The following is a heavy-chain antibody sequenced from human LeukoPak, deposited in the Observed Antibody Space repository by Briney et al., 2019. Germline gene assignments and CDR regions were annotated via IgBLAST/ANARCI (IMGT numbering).Heavy chain of an antibody. CDR2: IYPGDSDT. D-gene: IGHD3-22*01. Sequence: GESLKISCKGSGYSFTNYWIGWVRQMPGKGLEWMGIIYPGDSDTTYNPSFQGQVTISADKSFITAYLQWSSLKASDTAMYYCARHYDSSGYYSDYWGQGTLVTVSS. J-gene: IGHJ4*02. CDR1: GYSFTNYW. CDR3: ARHYDSSGYYSDY. V-gene: IGHV5-51*01.